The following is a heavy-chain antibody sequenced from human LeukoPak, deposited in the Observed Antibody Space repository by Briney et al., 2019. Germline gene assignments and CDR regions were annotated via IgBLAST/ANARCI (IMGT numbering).Heavy chain of an antibody. Sequence: GGSLRLSCVASGFTFSSYVMTWVRQAPGKGLEWISYISSSGSAVYYADSVKGRFTISRDNAKNSLYLQMNSLRAEDTAVYYCARDYNFDYWGQGTLVTVSS. J-gene: IGHJ4*02. CDR3: ARDYNFDY. CDR2: ISSSGSAV. CDR1: GFTFSSYV. V-gene: IGHV3-48*03.